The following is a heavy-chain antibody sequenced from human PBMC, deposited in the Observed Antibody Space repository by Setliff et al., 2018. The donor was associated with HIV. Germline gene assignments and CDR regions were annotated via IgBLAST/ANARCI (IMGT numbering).Heavy chain of an antibody. D-gene: IGHD6-13*01. V-gene: IGHV3-20*01. CDR3: ARAAAAGTRCFDL. J-gene: IGHJ2*01. CDR1: GFTFDNYG. Sequence: PGGSLRLSCAVSGFTFDNYGMSWVRQVPGKGLEWVSGIKWNGGSTGYGDSVKGRFTISRDNAKKSLYLQMNSLRAEDTALYHCARAAAAGTRCFDLWGRGTLVTVSS. CDR2: IKWNGGST.